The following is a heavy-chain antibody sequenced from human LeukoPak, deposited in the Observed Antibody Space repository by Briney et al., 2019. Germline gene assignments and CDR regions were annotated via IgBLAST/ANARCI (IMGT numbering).Heavy chain of an antibody. Sequence: GGSLRLSCAASGFTFSSYAMSWVRQAPGKGLEWVSATSGSGGSTYYADSVKGRFTISRDNSKNTLYLQMNSLRAEDTAVYYCARDIAARWYYFDYWGQGTLVTVSS. CDR3: ARDIAARWYYFDY. V-gene: IGHV3-23*01. D-gene: IGHD6-13*01. CDR2: TSGSGGST. J-gene: IGHJ4*02. CDR1: GFTFSSYA.